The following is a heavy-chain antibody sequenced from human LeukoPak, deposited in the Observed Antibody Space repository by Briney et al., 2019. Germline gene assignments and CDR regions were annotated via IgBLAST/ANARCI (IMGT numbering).Heavy chain of an antibody. D-gene: IGHD6-19*01. J-gene: IGHJ4*02. Sequence: SETLSLTCTVSGGSISSYYWSWIRQPPGKGLEWIGYIYYSGSTNYNPSLKSRVTISVDTSKNQFSLKLSSVTAADTAVYYCARVEEQWLVRDWGQGTLVTVSS. CDR1: GGSISSYY. V-gene: IGHV4-59*01. CDR3: ARVEEQWLVRD. CDR2: IYYSGST.